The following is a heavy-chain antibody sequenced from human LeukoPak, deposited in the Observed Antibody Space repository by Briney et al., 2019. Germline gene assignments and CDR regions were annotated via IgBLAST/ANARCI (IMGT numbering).Heavy chain of an antibody. CDR2: IYYSGTT. CDR1: XGSVXXXDYY. J-gene: IGHJ4*02. CDR3: ARAAQNWNNAPYFDF. V-gene: IGHV4-30-4*01. Sequence: XSLTXXXXXGSVXXXDYYWSWIXQHPGKGLEWIGYIYYSGTTYYNPSLKSRLTISLDTSKNQFSLKLTSVTAADTAVYYCARAAQNWNNAPYFDFWGQETLVTVSS. D-gene: IGHD1/OR15-1a*01.